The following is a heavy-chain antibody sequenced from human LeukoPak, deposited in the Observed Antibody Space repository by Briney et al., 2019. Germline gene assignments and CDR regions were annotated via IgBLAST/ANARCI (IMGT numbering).Heavy chain of an antibody. D-gene: IGHD2-15*01. V-gene: IGHV3-7*01. CDR1: GFTFSSYW. CDR2: IKQDGSEK. Sequence: GGSLRLSCAASGFTFSSYWMSWVRQAPGKGLEWVANIKQDGSEKYYVDSVKGRFTISRDNAKNSLYLQMNSLRAEDTAVYYCARDGSCGGSCYWRRYFDLWGRGTLVTVSS. J-gene: IGHJ2*01. CDR3: ARDGSCGGSCYWRRYFDL.